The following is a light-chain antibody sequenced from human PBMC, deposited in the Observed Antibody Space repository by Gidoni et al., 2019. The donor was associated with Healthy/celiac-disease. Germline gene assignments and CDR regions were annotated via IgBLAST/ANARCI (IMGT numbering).Light chain of an antibody. CDR2: KAS. Sequence: IHLTQSPSTLSASVGDRVTITCRASQSISSWLAWYQQKPGKAPKLLIYKASSLESGVPSRFSGSGSGTEFTLTISRLQPDDFAIYYCQQYNSYSWTFGQGTKVEIK. J-gene: IGKJ1*01. CDR3: QQYNSYSWT. V-gene: IGKV1-5*03. CDR1: QSISSW.